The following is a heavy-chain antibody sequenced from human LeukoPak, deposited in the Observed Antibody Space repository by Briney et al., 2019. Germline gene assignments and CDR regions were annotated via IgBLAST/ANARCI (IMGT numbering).Heavy chain of an antibody. D-gene: IGHD3-3*01. V-gene: IGHV4-34*01. Sequence: SETLSLTCAVYGGSFSDSYWSWIRQPPGKGLEWIGEINHGESTKFNPSLKSRVTISLDTSRNQFSLKVNSVTAADTAVYYCAKHLRRRFFSRTLGFDPWGQGTLVTVSS. CDR3: AKHLRRRFFSRTLGFDP. J-gene: IGHJ5*02. CDR2: INHGEST. CDR1: GGSFSDSY.